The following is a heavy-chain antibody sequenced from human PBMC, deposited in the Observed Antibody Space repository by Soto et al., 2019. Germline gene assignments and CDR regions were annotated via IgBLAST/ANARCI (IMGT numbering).Heavy chain of an antibody. V-gene: IGHV4-31*03. CDR1: GGSISSGGYY. Sequence: PSETLSLTCTVSGGSISSGGYYWSWIRQHPGKGLEWIGYIYYSGSTYYNPSLKSRVTISVDTSKNQFSLKLSSVTAADTAVYYCARVYGSGSYNNWFDPWGQGTRVTVSA. CDR2: IYYSGST. CDR3: ARVYGSGSYNNWFDP. D-gene: IGHD3-10*01. J-gene: IGHJ5*02.